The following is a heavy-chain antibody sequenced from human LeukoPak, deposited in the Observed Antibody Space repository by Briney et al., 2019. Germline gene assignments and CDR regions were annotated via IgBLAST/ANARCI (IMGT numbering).Heavy chain of an antibody. CDR1: GYTFTSYA. D-gene: IGHD1-26*01. V-gene: IGHV7-4-1*02. CDR3: ARDLWDEAVEPQNSFDY. J-gene: IGHJ4*02. CDR2: INTNTGNP. Sequence: GASVKVSCKASGYTFTSYAMNWVRQAPGQGLEWMGWINTNTGNPTYAQGFTGRFVFSLDTSVSTAYLQISSLKAEDTAVYYCARDLWDEAVEPQNSFDYWGQGTLVTVSS.